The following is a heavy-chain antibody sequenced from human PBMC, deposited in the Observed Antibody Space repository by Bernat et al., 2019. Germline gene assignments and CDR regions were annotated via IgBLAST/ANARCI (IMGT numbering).Heavy chain of an antibody. Sequence: EVQLVESGGGLVKPGGSLRLSCAASGFTFSSYSMNWVRQAPGKGLEWVSSSSSSSSYIYYADSVKGRFTISRDNAKNSLYLQMNSLRAEDTAVYYCARDLEYSGYDFDYWGQGTLVTVSS. CDR2: SSSSSSYI. V-gene: IGHV3-21*01. CDR1: GFTFSSYS. D-gene: IGHD5-12*01. J-gene: IGHJ4*02. CDR3: ARDLEYSGYDFDY.